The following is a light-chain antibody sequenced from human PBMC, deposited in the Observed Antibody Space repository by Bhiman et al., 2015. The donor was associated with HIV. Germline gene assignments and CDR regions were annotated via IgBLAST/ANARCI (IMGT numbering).Light chain of an antibody. CDR1: KLGDRY. CDR3: QVWDYTSDQSVV. CDR2: QDS. V-gene: IGLV3-1*01. Sequence: SYELTQPPSVSVSPGQTASITCSGEKLGDRYSSWYQQKPGQSPVLVIYQDSKRPSGIPERFSGSNSGNTATLTISRAEAEDEADYYCQVWDYTSDQSVVFGGGTQLTVL. J-gene: IGLJ2*01.